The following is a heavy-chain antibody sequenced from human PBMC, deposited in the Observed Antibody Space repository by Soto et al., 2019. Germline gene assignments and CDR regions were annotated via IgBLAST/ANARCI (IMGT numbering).Heavy chain of an antibody. CDR2: ISSSGTYI. CDR1: GFTFSTYS. J-gene: IGHJ6*02. D-gene: IGHD2-2*01. V-gene: IGHV3-21*01. CDR3: ARDPSDCSSTSCWGYYALDV. Sequence: GGSLRLSCAASGFTFSTYSMNWVRQAPGKGLEWVSSISSSGTYIHYADSLKGRFTIARDNAKNSLYLQMISLRAEDTAVYYCARDPSDCSSTSCWGYYALDVWGQGTTVTVSS.